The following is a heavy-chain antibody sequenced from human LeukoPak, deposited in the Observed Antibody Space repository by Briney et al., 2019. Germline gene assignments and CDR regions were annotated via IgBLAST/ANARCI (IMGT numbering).Heavy chain of an antibody. CDR3: ARHQWHYYYYMGV. CDR2: IYYSGDT. CDR1: GGSISSSSYY. D-gene: IGHD6-19*01. Sequence: SETLSLTCTVSGGSISSSSYYWGWTRQPPGKGLEWIGSIYYSGDTYYNPSLKSRRVTISVDTSKNQFSLRLSSVTAADTAVYYCARHQWHYYYYMGVWGKGSTVTVSS. J-gene: IGHJ6*03. V-gene: IGHV4-39*01.